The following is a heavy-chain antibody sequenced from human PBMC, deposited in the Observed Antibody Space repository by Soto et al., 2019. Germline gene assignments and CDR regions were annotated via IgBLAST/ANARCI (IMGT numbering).Heavy chain of an antibody. D-gene: IGHD6-6*01. CDR2: ISYDGSNK. CDR3: ARDSSSGRYFDY. Sequence: QVQLVESGGGVVQPGRSLRLSCAASGFTFSSYAMHWVRQAPGKWLEWVAVISYDGSNKYYADSVKGRFTISRDNSKNTLYLQMNSLRAEDTAVYYCARDSSSGRYFDYWGQGTLVTVSS. V-gene: IGHV3-30-3*01. J-gene: IGHJ4*02. CDR1: GFTFSSYA.